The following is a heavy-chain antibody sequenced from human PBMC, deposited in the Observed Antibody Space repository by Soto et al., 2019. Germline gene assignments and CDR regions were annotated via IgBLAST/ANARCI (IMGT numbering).Heavy chain of an antibody. CDR1: GFTFSTYW. CDR3: AYGADGPLYFQH. D-gene: IGHD4-17*01. Sequence: PGGSLRLSCAASGFTFSTYWMTWVRQAPGKGLEWVANIKQDGSEKYYVDSVKGRLTISRDNAKNSLYLQMNSLRTEDTAVYYCAYGADGPLYFQHWGQGTLVTVSS. J-gene: IGHJ1*01. CDR2: IKQDGSEK. V-gene: IGHV3-7*01.